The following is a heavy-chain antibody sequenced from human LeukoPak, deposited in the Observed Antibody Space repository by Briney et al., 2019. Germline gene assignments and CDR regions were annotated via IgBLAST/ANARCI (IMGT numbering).Heavy chain of an antibody. J-gene: IGHJ6*03. CDR3: ARAKGDLDFWSNYYYYYMDV. D-gene: IGHD3-3*01. Sequence: GGSLRLSCAASGFTFSSYGMHWVRQAPGRGLEWVAFIRYDGSNKYYAASVKGRFTISRDNSKNTLNLQMNSLRAEDTAVYYCARAKGDLDFWSNYYYYYMDVWGKGTTVTVSS. CDR1: GFTFSSYG. CDR2: IRYDGSNK. V-gene: IGHV3-30*02.